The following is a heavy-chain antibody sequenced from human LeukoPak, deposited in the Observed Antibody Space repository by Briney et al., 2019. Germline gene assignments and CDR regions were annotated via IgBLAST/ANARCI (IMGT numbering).Heavy chain of an antibody. J-gene: IGHJ4*02. D-gene: IGHD2-15*01. Sequence: ASVKVSCKASGGTFSSYAISWVRQAPGQGLEWMGGIIPIFGTANYAQKFQGRVTITADESTSTAYMELSSLRSEDTAVYYCARAAEPYCSGGSRFFTEDCWGQGTLVTVSS. V-gene: IGHV1-69*13. CDR1: GGTFSSYA. CDR2: IIPIFGTA. CDR3: ARAAEPYCSGGSRFFTEDC.